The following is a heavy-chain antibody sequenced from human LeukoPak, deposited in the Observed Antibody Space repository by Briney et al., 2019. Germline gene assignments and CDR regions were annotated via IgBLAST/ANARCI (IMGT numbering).Heavy chain of an antibody. CDR1: GGSIRNSYYY. CDR3: AGRPVGATRRNAFDI. D-gene: IGHD1-26*01. CDR2: IYDSGST. V-gene: IGHV4-39*07. Sequence: SETLSLTCTVSGGSIRNSYYYWGWIRQPPGKGLEWIGSIYDSGSTYYNPSLKSRVTISVDTSKNQFSLKLSSVTAADTAVYYCAGRPVGATRRNAFDIWGQGTMVTVSS. J-gene: IGHJ3*02.